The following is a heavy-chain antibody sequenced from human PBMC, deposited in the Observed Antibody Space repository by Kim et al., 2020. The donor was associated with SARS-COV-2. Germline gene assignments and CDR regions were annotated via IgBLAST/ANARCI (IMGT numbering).Heavy chain of an antibody. V-gene: IGHV3-30*18. Sequence: GGSLRLSCAASGFTFSSYGMHWVRQAPGKGLEWVAVISYDGSNKYYADSVKGRFTISRDNSKNTLYLQMNSLRAEDTAVYYCAKVGRTPRYYDILTGYHDAFDIWGQGTMVTVSS. CDR1: GFTFSSYG. D-gene: IGHD3-9*01. CDR2: ISYDGSNK. CDR3: AKVGRTPRYYDILTGYHDAFDI. J-gene: IGHJ3*02.